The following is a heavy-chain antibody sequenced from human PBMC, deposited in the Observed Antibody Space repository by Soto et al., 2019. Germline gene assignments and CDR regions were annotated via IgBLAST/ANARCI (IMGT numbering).Heavy chain of an antibody. J-gene: IGHJ6*02. Sequence: QVQLQESGPGLVKPSQTLSLTCTVSGGSISSGDYYWSWIRQPPGKGLEWIGYIYYSGSTYYNPSPKSRVTISVDTSKNQFSLKLSSVTAADTAVYYCARDPGITMVRGVILNYYGMDVWGQGTTVTVSS. D-gene: IGHD3-10*01. V-gene: IGHV4-30-4*01. CDR1: GGSISSGDYY. CDR2: IYYSGST. CDR3: ARDPGITMVRGVILNYYGMDV.